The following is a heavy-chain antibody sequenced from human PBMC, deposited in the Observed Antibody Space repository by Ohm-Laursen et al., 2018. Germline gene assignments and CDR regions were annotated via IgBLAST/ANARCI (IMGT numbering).Heavy chain of an antibody. CDR3: ARDGRRVY. CDR1: GFTFSGYE. CDR2: IGNTGSTI. J-gene: IGHJ4*01. V-gene: IGHV3-48*03. Sequence: SLRLSCAASGFTFSGYEMNWVRQAPGKGLEWVSHIGNTGSTIYYADSVKGRFTISRDNAKNSLYLQMNSLRVEDTAVYYCARDGRRVYWGQGTLVTASS.